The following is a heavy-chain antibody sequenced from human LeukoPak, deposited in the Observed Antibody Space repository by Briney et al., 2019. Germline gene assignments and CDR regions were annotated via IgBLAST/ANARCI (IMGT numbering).Heavy chain of an antibody. CDR2: INSDGSST. CDR1: GFTFSSYW. J-gene: IGHJ5*02. CDR3: ARVRIGGPTNWFDP. Sequence: GSLRLSCAASGFTFSSYWMHWVRQAPGKGLVWVSRINSDGSSTSYADSVKGRFTISRDNAKNTLYLQMNSLRAEDTAVYYCARVRIGGPTNWFDPWGQETLVTVSS. V-gene: IGHV3-74*01. D-gene: IGHD2-15*01.